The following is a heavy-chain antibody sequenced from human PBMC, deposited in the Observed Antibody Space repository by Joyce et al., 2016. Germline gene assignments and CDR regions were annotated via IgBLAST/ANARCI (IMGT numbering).Heavy chain of an antibody. CDR3: ARDLTGSGWYYFDH. CDR1: GYTFTGFY. Sequence: VHLVQSGAEVKEPGASVKVSCKASGYTFTGFYVNWVRQAPGQGLEWMGRINTMSGCTTYAQKFQGRVTLTRDTAANTHYMELTSLTSDDTAVFYCARDLTGSGWYYFDHWGQGTLVTVSS. D-gene: IGHD6-19*01. V-gene: IGHV1-46*01. CDR2: INTMSGCT. J-gene: IGHJ4*02.